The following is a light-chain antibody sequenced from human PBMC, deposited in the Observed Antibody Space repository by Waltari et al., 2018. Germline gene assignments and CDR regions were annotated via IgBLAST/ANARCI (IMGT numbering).Light chain of an antibody. Sequence: DIVMTQSPDSLAVSLGERATINCKSSQSVLSNYDNKNYLAWFHQKPGQSPKLIISWASTRESGVPDRFSGSGSGTDFTLTISSLQAEDVAVYYCQQYYGIPLAFGGGTKVEIK. CDR2: WAS. V-gene: IGKV4-1*01. CDR1: QSVLSNYDNKNY. CDR3: QQYYGIPLA. J-gene: IGKJ4*01.